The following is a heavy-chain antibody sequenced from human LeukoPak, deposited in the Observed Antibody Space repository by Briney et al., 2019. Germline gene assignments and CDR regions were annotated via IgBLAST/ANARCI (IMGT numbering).Heavy chain of an antibody. D-gene: IGHD6-6*01. CDR1: GFTFSDYG. J-gene: IGHJ5*02. CDR2: IWYDGSKK. Sequence: GGSLRLSCAASGFTFSDYGIHWVRQAPGQGLEWVALIWYDGSKKYYADSVKGRFTISRDNTKNTLYLQLNSLRADDTAVYYCARAHSSSSTFDPWGQGTLVTVSS. V-gene: IGHV3-33*01. CDR3: ARAHSSSSTFDP.